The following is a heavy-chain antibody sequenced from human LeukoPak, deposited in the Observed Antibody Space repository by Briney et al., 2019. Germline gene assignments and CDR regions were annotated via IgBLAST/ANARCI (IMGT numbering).Heavy chain of an antibody. CDR2: IYHSGST. V-gene: IGHV4-38-2*01. Sequence: PPETLSLTCAVSGYSISSGYYWGWIRQPPGKGLEWIGSIYHSGSTYYNPSLKSRVTISVDTSKNQFSLKLSSVTAADTAVYYCARLSELLPGYYYYMDVWGKGTTVTVSS. CDR1: GYSISSGYY. J-gene: IGHJ6*03. D-gene: IGHD2-15*01. CDR3: ARLSELLPGYYYYMDV.